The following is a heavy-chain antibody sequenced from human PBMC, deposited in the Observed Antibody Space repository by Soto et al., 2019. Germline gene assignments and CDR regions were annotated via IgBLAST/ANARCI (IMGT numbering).Heavy chain of an antibody. Sequence: SVKVSCKASGFTFTSSAVQWVRQARGQRLEWIGWIVVGSGNTNYAQKFQERVTITRDMSTSTAYMELSSLRSEDTAVYYCAAQTNYGDFLDDDFDIWGQGTMVTVS. CDR3: AAQTNYGDFLDDDFDI. D-gene: IGHD4-17*01. CDR1: GFTFTSSA. CDR2: IVVGSGNT. J-gene: IGHJ3*02. V-gene: IGHV1-58*01.